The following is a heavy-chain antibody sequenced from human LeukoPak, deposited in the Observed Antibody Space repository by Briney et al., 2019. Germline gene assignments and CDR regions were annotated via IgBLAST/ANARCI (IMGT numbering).Heavy chain of an antibody. V-gene: IGHV3-23*01. CDR3: AKREGLPLPKYNMDV. CDR1: GLPLSCFA. CDR2: ISGSGDKA. J-gene: IGHJ6*01. Sequence: GRSLRLFCAASGLPLSCFAMSWVPGPRGKGWEGGSGISGSGDKALDAAYEKGRFIISRDNSKITLYQEMNSLRAEDTAIYYCAKREGLPLPKYNMDVWGQGTTVSVSS. D-gene: IGHD1-1*01.